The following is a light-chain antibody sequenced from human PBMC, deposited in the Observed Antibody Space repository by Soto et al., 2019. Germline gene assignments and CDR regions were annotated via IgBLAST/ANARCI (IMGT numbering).Light chain of an antibody. CDR1: SRDVGAYDY. V-gene: IGLV2-14*03. CDR2: YVD. Sequence: QSALTQPASVSGSPGQSITISCTGTSRDVGAYDYVSWYLQYPDKAPQLLIYYVDNRPSGVSSRFSGSKSGNTASLTISGLQAEDEGDYYCCSYADGSIYFFGTGTKLTVL. CDR3: CSYADGSIYF. J-gene: IGLJ1*01.